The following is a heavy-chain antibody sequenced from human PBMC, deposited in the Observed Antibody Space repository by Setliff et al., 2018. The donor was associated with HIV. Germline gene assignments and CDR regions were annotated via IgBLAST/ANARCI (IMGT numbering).Heavy chain of an antibody. CDR1: GHIFTTYG. CDR3: AKDQDGLQFLEWLQPTFDI. Sequence: ASVKVSCKASGHIFTTYGISWVRQAPGQGLEWMGWISASNDNTNYAQKFQGRVTMTTDTSTNTAYMELRSLRSDDTAVYYCAKDQDGLQFLEWLQPTFDIWGHGTMVTVSS. J-gene: IGHJ3*02. D-gene: IGHD3-3*01. CDR2: ISASNDNT. V-gene: IGHV1-18*01.